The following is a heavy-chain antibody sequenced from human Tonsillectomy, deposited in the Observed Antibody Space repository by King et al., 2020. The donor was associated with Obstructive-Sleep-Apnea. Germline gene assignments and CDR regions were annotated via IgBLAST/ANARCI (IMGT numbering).Heavy chain of an antibody. D-gene: IGHD4-17*01. CDR1: GFTFSSYS. V-gene: IGHV3-21*01. CDR2: ISSSSSYI. CDR3: ARGAGGDYARYNWFDP. Sequence: VQLVESGGGLVKPGGSLRLSCAASGFTFSSYSMNWVRQAPGKGLEWVSSISSSSSYIYYADSVKGRFTISRDNAKNSLYLQMNSLRAEDTAVYYCARGAGGDYARYNWFDPWGQGTLVTVSS. J-gene: IGHJ5*02.